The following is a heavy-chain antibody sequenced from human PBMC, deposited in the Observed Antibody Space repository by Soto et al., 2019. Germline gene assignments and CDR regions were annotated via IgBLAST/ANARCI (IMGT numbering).Heavy chain of an antibody. CDR1: GGTFSSYA. J-gene: IGHJ6*02. CDR2: IIPIFGTA. V-gene: IGHV1-69*12. D-gene: IGHD2-21*01. CDR3: ASPMGGLGDGYYYYYGMDV. Sequence: QVQLVQSGAEVKKPGSSVKVSCKASGGTFSSYAISWVRQAPGQGLEWMGGIIPIFGTANYAQKFQGRVTITADESTRTAYMELSSLRSEDTAVYYCASPMGGLGDGYYYYYGMDVWGQGTTVTVSS.